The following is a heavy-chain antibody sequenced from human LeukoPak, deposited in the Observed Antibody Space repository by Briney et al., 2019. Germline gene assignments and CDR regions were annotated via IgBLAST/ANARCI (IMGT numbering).Heavy chain of an antibody. D-gene: IGHD2-15*01. CDR1: GGSFSGYY. Sequence: PSETLSLTCAVYGGSFSGYYWSWIRQPPGKGLEWIGEINHSGSTNYNPSLKSRVTISVDTSKNQFSLKLSSVTAADTAVYYCARSGPVDCSGGSCYEGYWGQGTLVNVSS. V-gene: IGHV4-34*01. CDR2: INHSGST. CDR3: ARSGPVDCSGGSCYEGY. J-gene: IGHJ4*02.